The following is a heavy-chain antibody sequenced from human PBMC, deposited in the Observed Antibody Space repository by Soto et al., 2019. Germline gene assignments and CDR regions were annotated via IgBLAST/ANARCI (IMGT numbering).Heavy chain of an antibody. V-gene: IGHV3-15*01. CDR3: AREPHFDY. CDR2: IRSKRHGGTA. CDR1: GFTFINVW. Sequence: GGSLRLSCAASGFTFINVWMSFCRQAPGKWLEWVGRIRSKRHGGTAEYAAPVRGRFTISRDDSKDTLYLQMNSLETEDTAVYYCAREPHFDYWGLGTVVTVSS. J-gene: IGHJ4*02.